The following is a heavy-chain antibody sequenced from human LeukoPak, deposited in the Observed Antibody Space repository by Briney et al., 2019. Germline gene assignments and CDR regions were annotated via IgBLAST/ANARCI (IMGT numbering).Heavy chain of an antibody. CDR3: ASGAGGWELLTKSTFDY. J-gene: IGHJ4*02. CDR1: GFPFSSHG. Sequence: GGSLRLSCAASGFPFSSHGMSWLRQVPGKGLECVAVINGGGSFSAYTDSVRGRFTISRDNSKNTLYLQMNSLRAEDTAVYYCASGAGGWELLTKSTFDYWGQGTLVTVS. D-gene: IGHD1-26*01. CDR2: INGGGSFS. V-gene: IGHV3-23*01.